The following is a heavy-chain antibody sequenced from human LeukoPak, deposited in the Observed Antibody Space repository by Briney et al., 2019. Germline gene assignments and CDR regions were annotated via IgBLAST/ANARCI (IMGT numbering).Heavy chain of an antibody. Sequence: SETLSLTCAVYGGSFSGYYWSWIRQPPGKGLEWIGEINHSGSTNYNPSLKSRVTISVDTSKNQFSLKLSSVTAADTAVYYCARHRDYDSWSGPSPPTLWGQGTLVTVSS. D-gene: IGHD3-3*01. CDR3: ARHRDYDSWSGPSPPTL. J-gene: IGHJ4*02. V-gene: IGHV4-34*01. CDR1: GGSFSGYY. CDR2: INHSGST.